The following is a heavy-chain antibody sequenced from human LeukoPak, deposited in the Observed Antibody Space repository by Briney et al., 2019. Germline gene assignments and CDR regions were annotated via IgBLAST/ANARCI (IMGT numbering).Heavy chain of an antibody. CDR2: INPNSGGT. D-gene: IGHD3-16*02. CDR3: ARGPKPYDYVWGSYRF. J-gene: IGHJ4*02. V-gene: IGHV1-2*02. Sequence: GASVKVSCKASGYTFTGYYMHWVRQAPGQGLEWMGWINPNSGGTNYAQKFQGRVTMTRDTSISTAYMELSRLRFDDTAAYYCARGPKPYDYVWGSYRFWGQGTLVTVSS. CDR1: GYTFTGYY.